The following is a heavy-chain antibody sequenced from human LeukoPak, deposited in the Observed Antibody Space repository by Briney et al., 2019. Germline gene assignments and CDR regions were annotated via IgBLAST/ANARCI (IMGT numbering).Heavy chain of an antibody. J-gene: IGHJ4*02. Sequence: PGGSLRLSCAAYGFTFSNSWMSWVRQAPGKGLEWVSGINWNGGSTGYADSVKGRFTISRDNAKNSLYLQMNSLRAEDTALYYCAKDLRDYYDSSGYQNYFDYWGQGTLVTVSS. CDR1: GFTFSNSW. D-gene: IGHD3-22*01. CDR3: AKDLRDYYDSSGYQNYFDY. CDR2: INWNGGST. V-gene: IGHV3-20*04.